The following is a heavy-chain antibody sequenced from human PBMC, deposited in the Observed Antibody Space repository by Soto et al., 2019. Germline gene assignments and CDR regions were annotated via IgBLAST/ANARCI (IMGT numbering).Heavy chain of an antibody. J-gene: IGHJ6*02. CDR2: ISSSSSTI. CDR3: ARPEYSSSSYGMDV. CDR1: GVTFRSYG. V-gene: IGHV3-48*02. D-gene: IGHD6-6*01. Sequence: GGSLRLSCTASGVTFRSYGMNWVRQAPGKGLEWVSYISSSSSTIYYADSVKGRFTISRDNAKNSLYLQMNSLRDEDTAVYYCARPEYSSSSYGMDVWGQGTTVTVSS.